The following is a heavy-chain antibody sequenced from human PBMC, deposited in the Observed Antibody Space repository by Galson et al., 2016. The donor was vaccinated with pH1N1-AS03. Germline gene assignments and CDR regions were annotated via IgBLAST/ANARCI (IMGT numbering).Heavy chain of an antibody. CDR2: MKEDGSEK. CDR3: ARGGRGYDEPDDL. D-gene: IGHD5-12*01. CDR1: GLSIRDHW. Sequence: SLRLSCAASGLSIRDHWMGWFRQAPSKGLEWVTEMKEDGSEKHDVDSVKGRFIISRDNAKNSLYLQMNSLRADDTAVYYCARGGRGYDEPDDLWGQGTRVAVSS. J-gene: IGHJ5*02. V-gene: IGHV3-7*03.